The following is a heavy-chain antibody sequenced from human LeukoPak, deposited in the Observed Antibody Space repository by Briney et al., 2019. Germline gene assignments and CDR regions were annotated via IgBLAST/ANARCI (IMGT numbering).Heavy chain of an antibody. CDR2: INHSGST. D-gene: IGHD5-12*01. CDR3: ARDGYSGSDAL. Sequence: SETLSLTCTVYGGSFSGYYWRWIRQPPGKGLEWIGEINHSGSTNYNPSLKSRITISVDTSQNQFSLKLSSVTAADTAVYYCARDGYSGSDALWGQGTLVTVSS. J-gene: IGHJ4*02. V-gene: IGHV4-34*01. CDR1: GGSFSGYY.